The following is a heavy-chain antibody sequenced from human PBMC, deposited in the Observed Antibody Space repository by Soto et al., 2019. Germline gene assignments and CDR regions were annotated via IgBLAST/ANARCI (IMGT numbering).Heavy chain of an antibody. J-gene: IGHJ4*02. V-gene: IGHV1-3*01. Sequence: QVQLVQSGAEVKKPGASVKVSCKASGYTFTSYAMHWVRQAPGQRLEWMGWINAGNGNTKYSQKFQGRVTITRDTSASTAYMELSSLRSEDTAVYYCARDYTRITGTTWGYWGQGTLVTVSS. CDR1: GYTFTSYA. D-gene: IGHD1-20*01. CDR2: INAGNGNT. CDR3: ARDYTRITGTTWGY.